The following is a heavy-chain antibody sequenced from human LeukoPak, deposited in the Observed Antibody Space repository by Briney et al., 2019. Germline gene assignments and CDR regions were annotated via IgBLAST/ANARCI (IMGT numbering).Heavy chain of an antibody. V-gene: IGHV3-30*02. D-gene: IGHD3-22*01. Sequence: PGGSLRLSCAASGFTFSSYGMHWVRQAPGKGLERVAFIRYDGSNKYYADSVKGRFTISRDNSKNTLYLQMNSLRAEDTAVYYCAKVSHYYDSSGYVDYWGQGTLVTVSS. CDR3: AKVSHYYDSSGYVDY. J-gene: IGHJ4*02. CDR2: IRYDGSNK. CDR1: GFTFSSYG.